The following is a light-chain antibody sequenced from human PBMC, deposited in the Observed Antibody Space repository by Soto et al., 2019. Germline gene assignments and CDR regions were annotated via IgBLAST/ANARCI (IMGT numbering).Light chain of an antibody. CDR2: GAS. CDR1: QTVSTY. Sequence: EIELTQSPATLSLSPGERATLHCRASQTVSTYLAWFQQKPGQAPRLLIYGASNRATGIPARFSGTGSGTDFTLTISSLEPEDFAVYYCQQRSNWPWSLGQGTKVDIK. V-gene: IGKV3-11*01. J-gene: IGKJ1*01. CDR3: QQRSNWPWS.